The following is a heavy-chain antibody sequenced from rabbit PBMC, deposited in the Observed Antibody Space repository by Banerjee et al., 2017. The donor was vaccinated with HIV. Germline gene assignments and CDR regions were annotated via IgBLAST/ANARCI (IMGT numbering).Heavy chain of an antibody. Sequence: QSLEESGGDLVKPGASLTLTCTASGFSFSSSYYMCWVRQAPGKGLEWIACIYVGSSGSTYYASWAKGRFTISKTSSTTVTLQMTSLTAADTATCFCTRGSAYAGAGYALWGQGTLVTVS. CDR3: TRGSAYAGAGYAL. J-gene: IGHJ6*01. CDR2: IYVGSSGST. D-gene: IGHD4-2*01. CDR1: GFSFSSSYY. V-gene: IGHV1S40*01.